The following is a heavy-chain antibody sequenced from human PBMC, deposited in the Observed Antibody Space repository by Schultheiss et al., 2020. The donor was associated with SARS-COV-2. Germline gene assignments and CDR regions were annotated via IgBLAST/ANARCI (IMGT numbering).Heavy chain of an antibody. J-gene: IGHJ4*02. V-gene: IGHV4-59*12. CDR2: IYYSGST. CDR3: ARKPYWGTVAGTYYFDY. CDR1: GGSISSYY. Sequence: SETLSLTCTVSGGSISSYYWSWIRQPPGKGLEWIGYIYYSGSTNYNPSLKSRVTISVDTSKNQFSLKLSSVTAADTAVYYCARKPYWGTVAGTYYFDYWGQGTLVTVSS. D-gene: IGHD6-19*01.